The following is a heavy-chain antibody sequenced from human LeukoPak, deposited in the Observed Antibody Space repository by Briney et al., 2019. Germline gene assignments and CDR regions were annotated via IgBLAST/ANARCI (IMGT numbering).Heavy chain of an antibody. V-gene: IGHV3-21*01. D-gene: IGHD3-3*01. CDR2: ITTSSQV. Sequence: GGSLRLSCAASGFTFSSYSMNWVRQAPGKGLEWVSSITTSSQVYYADSIKGRFSISRDSAKNSLYLQMNSLRAEDTAVYYCASIWSGSLDYWGQGTLVTVSS. CDR1: GFTFSSYS. J-gene: IGHJ4*02. CDR3: ASIWSGSLDY.